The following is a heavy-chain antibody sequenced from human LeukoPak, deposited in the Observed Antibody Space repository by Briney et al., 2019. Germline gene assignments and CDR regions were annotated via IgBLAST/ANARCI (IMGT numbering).Heavy chain of an antibody. CDR3: VRRSTQWLVY. J-gene: IGHJ4*02. CDR2: IYPGDSDT. Sequence: GESLKISCKCAGYIFTNYWIAWVRQMPGKGLEWMGVIYPGDSDTRYSPSFQGQVSISADKSISTAYLQWSSLKASDTAMYYCVRRSTQWLVYWGQGTLVTVSS. V-gene: IGHV5-51*01. CDR1: GYIFTNYW. D-gene: IGHD6-19*01.